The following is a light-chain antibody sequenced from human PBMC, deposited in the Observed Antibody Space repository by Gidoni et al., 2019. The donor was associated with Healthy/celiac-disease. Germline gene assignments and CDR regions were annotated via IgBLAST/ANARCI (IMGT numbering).Light chain of an antibody. CDR3: QQYGSSSTT. V-gene: IGKV3-20*01. Sequence: EIVFTQSPGTLSLSPGERATLSCRASQSVSSSYLAWYQQKPGQAPRLLIYGASSRATGIPDRFSGSGSGTDFTLTISRLEPEDFAVYYCQQYGSSSTTFGGGTKVEIK. CDR2: GAS. J-gene: IGKJ4*01. CDR1: QSVSSSY.